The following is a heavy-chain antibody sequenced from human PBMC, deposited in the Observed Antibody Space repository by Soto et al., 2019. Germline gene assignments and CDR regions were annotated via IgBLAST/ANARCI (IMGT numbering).Heavy chain of an antibody. CDR1: GFTFSSYG. V-gene: IGHV3-33*01. CDR2: IWYDGSNK. J-gene: IGHJ4*02. D-gene: IGHD3-10*01. CDR3: ARDKSGILQSGPLDY. Sequence: GSLRLSCAASGFTFSSYGMHWVRQAPGKGLEWVAVIWYDGSNKYYADSVKGRFTISRDNSKNTLYLQMNSLRAEDTAVYYCARDKSGILQSGPLDYWGQGTLVTVSS.